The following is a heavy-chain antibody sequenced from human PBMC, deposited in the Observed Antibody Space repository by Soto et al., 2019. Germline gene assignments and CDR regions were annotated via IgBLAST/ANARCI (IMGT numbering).Heavy chain of an antibody. Sequence: SETLSLTCTVSGGSISSYYWSWIRQPPGKGLEWIGYIYYSGSTNYNPSLKSRVSISVDTSKNQFSLKLSSVTAADTAVYYCARGGGEVLWFGEPNWFDPWGQGTLVTVPQ. D-gene: IGHD3-10*01. CDR3: ARGGGEVLWFGEPNWFDP. V-gene: IGHV4-59*01. J-gene: IGHJ5*02. CDR2: IYYSGST. CDR1: GGSISSYY.